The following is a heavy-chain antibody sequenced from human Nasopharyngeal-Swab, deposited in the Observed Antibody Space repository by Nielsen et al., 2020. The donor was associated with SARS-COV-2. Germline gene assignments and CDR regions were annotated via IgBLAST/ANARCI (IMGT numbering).Heavy chain of an antibody. CDR2: IYYSGST. Sequence: GSLRPSCTVPGGSISSYYWSWIRQPPGKGLEWIGYIYYSGSTNYNPSLKSRVTISVDTSKNQFSLKLSSVTAADTAVYYCARAMTTVTSDAGFPHDYWGQGALVTVSS. J-gene: IGHJ4*02. V-gene: IGHV4-59*01. D-gene: IGHD4-17*01. CDR3: ARAMTTVTSDAGFPHDY. CDR1: GGSISSYY.